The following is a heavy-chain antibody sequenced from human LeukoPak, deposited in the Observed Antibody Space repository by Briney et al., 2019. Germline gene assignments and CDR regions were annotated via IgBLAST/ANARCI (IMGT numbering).Heavy chain of an antibody. D-gene: IGHD2-2*02. Sequence: GRSLRLSCAASGFTFSGYALHWVRQAPGKGLEWVSVISYDGSNKYYAGSVKGRFTISRDNSKNTLYLQMNSLRAEDMAVYYCAKGVVPAAIHTPTFDYWGQGTLVTVSP. J-gene: IGHJ4*02. CDR3: AKGVVPAAIHTPTFDY. CDR2: ISYDGSNK. V-gene: IGHV3-30-3*01. CDR1: GFTFSGYA.